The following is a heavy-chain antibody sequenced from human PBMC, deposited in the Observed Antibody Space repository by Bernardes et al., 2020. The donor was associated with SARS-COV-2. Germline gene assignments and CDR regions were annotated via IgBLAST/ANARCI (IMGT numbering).Heavy chain of an antibody. CDR2: ISAYNGNT. Sequence: ASVKVSCKASGYTFTNYVIIWVRQAPGQGLEWMGWISAYNGNTNYAQKLQGRVTMTTDTSTTTAYMELRSLRSDDTAVYYCARDRSGYYYTYFDYWGQGTLVTVSS. D-gene: IGHD3-22*01. J-gene: IGHJ4*02. CDR1: GYTFTNYV. CDR3: ARDRSGYYYTYFDY. V-gene: IGHV1-18*01.